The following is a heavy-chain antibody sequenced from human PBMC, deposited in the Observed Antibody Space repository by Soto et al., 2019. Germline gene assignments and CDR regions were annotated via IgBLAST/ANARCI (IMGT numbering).Heavy chain of an antibody. CDR1: GYTFTSYY. V-gene: IGHV1-46*03. J-gene: IGHJ3*02. D-gene: IGHD3-16*02. Sequence: ASVKVSCKASGYTFTSYYMHWVRQAPGQGLEWMGIINPSGGSTSYAQKFQGRVTMTRDTSTSTVYMELSSLRSEDTAVYYCARAKGGVIASPPLDALDIWGQGTMVTVSS. CDR3: ARAKGGVIASPPLDALDI. CDR2: INPSGGST.